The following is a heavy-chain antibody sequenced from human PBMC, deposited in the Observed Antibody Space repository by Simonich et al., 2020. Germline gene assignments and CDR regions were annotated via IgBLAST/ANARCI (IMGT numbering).Heavy chain of an antibody. CDR1: GYTFTGYY. J-gene: IGHJ6*03. D-gene: IGHD3-3*01. Sequence: QVQLVQSGAEVKKPGASVKVSCKASGYTFTGYYMHWVRQAPGQGHEWMGWINPNSGGTNYALKFQGRVTMTRDTSISTAYMELSRLRSDDTAGYYCARGGVQYYFYYMDVWGKGTTVTVSS. CDR2: INPNSGGT. V-gene: IGHV1-2*02. CDR3: ARGGVQYYFYYMDV.